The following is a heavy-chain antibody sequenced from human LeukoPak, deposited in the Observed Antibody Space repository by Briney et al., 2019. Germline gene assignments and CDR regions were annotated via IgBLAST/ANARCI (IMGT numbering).Heavy chain of an antibody. D-gene: IGHD2-15*01. CDR1: GFTFSSYA. J-gene: IGHJ4*02. Sequence: GGSLRLSCAASGFTFSSYAMHWVRQAPGKGLEYVSAISSNGGSTYYANSVKGRFTISRDNSKNTLYLQMGSLRAEDMAVYYCARGYCSGGSCYGDYWGQGTLVTVSS. CDR2: ISSNGGST. CDR3: ARGYCSGGSCYGDY. V-gene: IGHV3-64*01.